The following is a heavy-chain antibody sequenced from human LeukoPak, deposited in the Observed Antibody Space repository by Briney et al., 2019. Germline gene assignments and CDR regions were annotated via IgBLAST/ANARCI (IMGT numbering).Heavy chain of an antibody. J-gene: IGHJ4*02. Sequence: WIRQPPGKGLEWIGSIYYSGSTYYNPSLKSRVTISVDTSKNQFSLKLSSVTAADTAVYYCARLSTTETGPEYWGQRTLVTVSS. D-gene: IGHD4-17*01. CDR2: IYYSGST. V-gene: IGHV4-39*01. CDR3: ARLSTTETGPEY.